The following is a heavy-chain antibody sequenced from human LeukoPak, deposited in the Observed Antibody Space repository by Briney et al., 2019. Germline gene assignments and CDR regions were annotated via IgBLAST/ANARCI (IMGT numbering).Heavy chain of an antibody. CDR2: IIPIFGTA. J-gene: IGHJ6*03. CDR3: ARGSYSAYYMDV. V-gene: IGHV1-69*06. CDR1: GYTFTSYD. Sequence: SVKVSCKASGYTFTSYDINWVRQATGQGLEWMGGIIPIFGTANYAQKFQGRVTITADKSTSTAYMELSSLRSEDTAVYYCARGSYSAYYMDVWGKGTTVTVSS. D-gene: IGHD6-13*01.